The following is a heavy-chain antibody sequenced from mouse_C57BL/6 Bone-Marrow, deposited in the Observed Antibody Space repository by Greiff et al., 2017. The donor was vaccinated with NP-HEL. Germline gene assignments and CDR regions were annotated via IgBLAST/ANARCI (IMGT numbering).Heavy chain of an antibody. CDR1: GYTLTDYE. V-gene: IGHV1-15*01. CDR2: IDPETGGT. CDR3: TRGRDRDY. J-gene: IGHJ2*01. Sequence: VQLQQSGAELVRPGASVTLSCKASGYTLTDYEMHWVKQTPVHGLEWIGAIDPETGGTAYNQKFKGKAILTADKSSSTAYMELRSLTSEDSAVYYCTRGRDRDYWGQGTTLTVSS. D-gene: IGHD3-3*01.